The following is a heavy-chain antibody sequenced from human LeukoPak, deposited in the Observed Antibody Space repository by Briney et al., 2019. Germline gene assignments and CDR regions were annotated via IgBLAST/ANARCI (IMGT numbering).Heavy chain of an antibody. Sequence: GGSLRLSCAASGFTFSSYAMSWVRQAPGKGLEWVSAISGSGGSTYYADSVKGRFTISRDNSKNTLYLQMNSLRAEDTAVYYCAKDRRVLWFGEPKAFDIWGQGTMVTVSS. V-gene: IGHV3-23*01. CDR3: AKDRRVLWFGEPKAFDI. J-gene: IGHJ3*02. CDR1: GFTFSSYA. D-gene: IGHD3-10*01. CDR2: ISGSGGST.